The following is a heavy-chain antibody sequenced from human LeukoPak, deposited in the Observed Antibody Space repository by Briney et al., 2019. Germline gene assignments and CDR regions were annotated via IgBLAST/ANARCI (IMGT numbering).Heavy chain of an antibody. CDR1: GFTFSSYA. V-gene: IGHV3-23*01. Sequence: GGSLRLSCAASGFTFSSYAMSWVRQAPGKGLEWFSAISGSGGSTYYADSVKGRFTISRDNSKNTLYLQMNSLRAEDTAVYYCAKDRRRTTVTLFDYWGQGTLVTVSS. J-gene: IGHJ4*02. CDR2: ISGSGGST. D-gene: IGHD4-17*01. CDR3: AKDRRRTTVTLFDY.